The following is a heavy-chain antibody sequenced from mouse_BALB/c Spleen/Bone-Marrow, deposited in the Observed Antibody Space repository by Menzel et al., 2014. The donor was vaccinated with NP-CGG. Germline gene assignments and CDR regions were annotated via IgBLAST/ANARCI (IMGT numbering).Heavy chain of an antibody. J-gene: IGHJ4*01. V-gene: IGHV1-12*01. CDR2: IYPGNGDT. D-gene: IGHD2-14*01. CDR1: GYTLXSYN. CDR3: ARDYRYGYYAMDY. Sequence: QVQLQQSGAELVKPGASVKMSCKASGYTLXSYNVYWVKQTPGQGLEWIGTIYPGNGDTSYNQKFKGKATLTADKSSSTAYMQLSSLTSEDSAVYYCARDYRYGYYAMDYWGQGTSVTVSS.